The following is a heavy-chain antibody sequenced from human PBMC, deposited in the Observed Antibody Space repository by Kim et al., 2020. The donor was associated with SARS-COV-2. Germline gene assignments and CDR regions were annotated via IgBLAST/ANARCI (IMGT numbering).Heavy chain of an antibody. CDR2: MNPNSGNT. V-gene: IGHV1-8*01. CDR3: ARSLSGSATGRANY. D-gene: IGHD3-10*01. CDR1: GHTFTSYD. Sequence: ASVKVSCKASGHTFTSYDINCVRQATGQGLEWMGWMNPNSGNTGYAQKFQGRVTMTRNTSISTAYMEMSSLRSEYTAEYYCARSLSGSATGRANYWVQGT. J-gene: IGHJ4*02.